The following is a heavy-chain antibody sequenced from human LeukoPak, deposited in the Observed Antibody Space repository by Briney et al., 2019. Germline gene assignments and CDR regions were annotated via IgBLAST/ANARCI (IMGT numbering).Heavy chain of an antibody. CDR2: IIPIFGTA. D-gene: IGHD3-22*01. Sequence: GSSVKVSCKASGGTFSSYAISWVRQAPGQGLEWMGGIIPIFGTANYAQKFQGRVTITADESTSTAYMELSSLRPEDTAVYYCARVSAEVSHYYDSSGYYRTWGQGTLVTVSS. V-gene: IGHV1-69*01. CDR3: ARVSAEVSHYYDSSGYYRT. CDR1: GGTFSSYA. J-gene: IGHJ5*02.